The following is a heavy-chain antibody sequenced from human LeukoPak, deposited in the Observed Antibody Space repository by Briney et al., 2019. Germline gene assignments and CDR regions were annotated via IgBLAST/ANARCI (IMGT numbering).Heavy chain of an antibody. CDR1: GGSISSYY. J-gene: IGHJ4*02. V-gene: IGHV4-59*08. Sequence: PSETLSLTCTVSGGSISSYYWSWIRQPPGKGLEWIGYIYYSGSTNYNPSLKSRVTISVDTSKNQFSLKLSSVTAADTAVYYCGGSSWYSARPYYWGQGTLVTVSS. D-gene: IGHD6-13*01. CDR2: IYYSGST. CDR3: GGSSWYSARPYY.